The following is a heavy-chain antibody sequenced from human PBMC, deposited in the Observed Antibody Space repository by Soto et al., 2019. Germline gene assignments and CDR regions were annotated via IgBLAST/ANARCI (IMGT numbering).Heavy chain of an antibody. J-gene: IGHJ4*02. CDR3: ATDSSAGVWFYFDY. CDR2: FDPEDGET. D-gene: IGHD2-21*01. Sequence: ASVKVSCKVSGYTLTELSMHWVRQAPGKGLEWMGGFDPEDGETIYAQKFQGRVTMTEDTSTDTAYMELSSLRSEDTAVYYCATDSSAGVWFYFDYWGQGTLVTVSS. CDR1: GYTLTELS. V-gene: IGHV1-24*01.